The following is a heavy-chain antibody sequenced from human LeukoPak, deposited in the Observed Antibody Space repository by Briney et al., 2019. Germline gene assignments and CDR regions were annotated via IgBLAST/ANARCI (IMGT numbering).Heavy chain of an antibody. CDR3: AKHKETQGYSPNWFDP. V-gene: IGHV3-30*02. J-gene: IGHJ5*02. CDR1: GFTFSSFG. D-gene: IGHD2-21*01. CDR2: IRYDGSNK. Sequence: GGSLRLSCAASGFTFSSFGMHWVRQAPGKGLGWVAFIRYDGSNKYYADSVKGRFTISRDNSKNTLYMQMKSLRAEDTAVYYCAKHKETQGYSPNWFDPWGQGTLVTVSS.